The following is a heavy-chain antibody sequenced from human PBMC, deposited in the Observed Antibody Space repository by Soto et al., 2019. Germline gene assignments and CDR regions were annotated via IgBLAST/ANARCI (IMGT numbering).Heavy chain of an antibody. CDR2: INPSGGST. CDR3: AREGWHIVVVTAHLEY. D-gene: IGHD2-21*02. CDR1: GYTFTSYY. J-gene: IGHJ4*02. Sequence: QVQLAQSGAEVKKPGASVKVSCKASGYTFTSYYMHWVRQAPGQGLEWMGIINPSGGSTSYAQKFQGRVTMTRDTSTSTVYMELSSLRSEDTAVYYCAREGWHIVVVTAHLEYWGQGTLVTVSS. V-gene: IGHV1-46*03.